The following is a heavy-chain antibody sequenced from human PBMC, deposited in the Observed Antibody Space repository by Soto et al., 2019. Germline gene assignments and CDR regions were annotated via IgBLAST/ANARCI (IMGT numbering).Heavy chain of an antibody. J-gene: IGHJ4*02. CDR3: ARVTYYYDSSGSYYYDY. V-gene: IGHV3-13*01. D-gene: IGHD3-22*01. CDR1: GFTFSRYD. CDR2: IGTAGDT. Sequence: PGGSLRLSCAASGFTFSRYDMHLVRQATGKGLEWVSTIGTAGDTYYPGSVKGRFTISRENAKNSLYLQMNSLRAGDTAVYYCARVTYYYDSSGSYYYDYWGQGTQVTVSS.